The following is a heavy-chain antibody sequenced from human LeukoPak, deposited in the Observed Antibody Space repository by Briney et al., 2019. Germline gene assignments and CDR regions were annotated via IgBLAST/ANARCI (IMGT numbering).Heavy chain of an antibody. D-gene: IGHD4-17*01. V-gene: IGHV3-11*01. J-gene: IGHJ4*02. CDR2: ISSSGSTI. Sequence: GGSLRLSCAASGFTFSDYYMSWIRKAPGKGLEWVSYISSSGSTIYYADSVKGRSTIPRDNAKNSLYLQMNSLRAEDTAVYYCASGGYYGDTGPYWGQGTLVTVSS. CDR3: ASGGYYGDTGPY. CDR1: GFTFSDYY.